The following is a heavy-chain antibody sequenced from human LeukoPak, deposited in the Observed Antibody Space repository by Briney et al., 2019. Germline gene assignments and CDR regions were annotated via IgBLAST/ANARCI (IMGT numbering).Heavy chain of an antibody. V-gene: IGHV4-39*01. Sequence: SETLSLTCTVSGGSISSSSYYWGWIRQPPGKGLEWIGSIYYSGSTYYNPSLKSRVTISVDASKNQFSLKLSSVTAADTAVYYCARQGVPAALDWFDPWGQGTLVTVSS. CDR1: GGSISSSSYY. J-gene: IGHJ5*02. CDR3: ARQGVPAALDWFDP. CDR2: IYYSGST. D-gene: IGHD2-2*01.